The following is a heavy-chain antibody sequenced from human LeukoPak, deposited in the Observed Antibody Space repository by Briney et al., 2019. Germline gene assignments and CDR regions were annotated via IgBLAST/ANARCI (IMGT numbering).Heavy chain of an antibody. CDR1: GYSISSGYY. CDR3: ARQYSDILTGYHHGELYWYFDL. CDR2: IYSSGST. D-gene: IGHD3-9*01. J-gene: IGHJ2*01. V-gene: IGHV4-61*02. Sequence: SETLSLTCTVSGYSISSGYYWSWIRQPAGKGLEWIGRIYSSGSTNYNPSLKSRVTISLDTSKNQFSLKLSSVTAADTAVYYCARQYSDILTGYHHGELYWYFDLWGRGTLVTVSS.